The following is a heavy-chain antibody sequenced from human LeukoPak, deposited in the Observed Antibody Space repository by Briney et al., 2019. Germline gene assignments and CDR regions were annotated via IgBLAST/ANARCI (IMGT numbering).Heavy chain of an antibody. Sequence: GASVKVSCKASGYTLSEYGISWVRRAPGQGLEWVGWITTYNGDKKYAEKFQGRVTMTTDTSTSTYYMELRSLRSDDTAIYYCARDCSNGVCFPRDHGGQGTLVTVST. CDR2: ITTYNGDK. J-gene: IGHJ4*02. CDR3: ARDCSNGVCFPRDH. D-gene: IGHD2-8*01. V-gene: IGHV1-18*01. CDR1: GYTLSEYG.